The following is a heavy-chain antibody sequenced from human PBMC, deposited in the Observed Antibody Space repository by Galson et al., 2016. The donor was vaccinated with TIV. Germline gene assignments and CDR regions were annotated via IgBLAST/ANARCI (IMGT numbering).Heavy chain of an antibody. J-gene: IGHJ6*02. Sequence: SLRLSCAGSGFTVSGTSMSWVRQAPGKGLEWVSLIYSAGNTFYADSVKGRFTLSRDNSKNTVYLQISSLRVEDTAVYCCARVSGVVRGYGLDVWGQGTMVTVAS. V-gene: IGHV3-53*01. CDR3: ARVSGVVRGYGLDV. CDR1: GFTVSGTS. D-gene: IGHD3-10*01. CDR2: IYSAGNT.